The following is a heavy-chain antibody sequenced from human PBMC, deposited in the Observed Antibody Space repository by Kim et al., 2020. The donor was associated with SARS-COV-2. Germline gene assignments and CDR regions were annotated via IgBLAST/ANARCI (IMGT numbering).Heavy chain of an antibody. D-gene: IGHD2-15*01. CDR3: ASLVVVAATDFDY. J-gene: IGHJ4*02. CDR1: GFTFSSYA. CDR2: ISYDGSNK. V-gene: IGHV3-30-3*01. Sequence: GGSLRLSCAASGFTFSSYAMHWVRQAPGKGLEWVAVISYDGSNKYYADSVKGRFTISRDNSKNTLYLQMNSLRAEDTAVYYCASLVVVAATDFDYWGPGT.